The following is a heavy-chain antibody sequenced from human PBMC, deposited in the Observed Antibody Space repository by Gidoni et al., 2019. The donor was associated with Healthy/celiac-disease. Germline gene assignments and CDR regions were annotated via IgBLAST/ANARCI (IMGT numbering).Heavy chain of an antibody. D-gene: IGHD3-10*01. CDR2: ISGSGGST. CDR3: ASQDRVRGVHPYYGMDV. V-gene: IGHV3-23*01. CDR1: GFHLRSYA. J-gene: IGHJ6*02. Sequence: EVQLLASGGGLVQPGGSLRLPCASSGFHLRSYAMSWVLQAPGKGLAWVSAISGSGGSTYYADSVKGRFTISRDNAKNTLYLQMNSLRAEDTAVYYCASQDRVRGVHPYYGMDVWGQGTTVTVSS.